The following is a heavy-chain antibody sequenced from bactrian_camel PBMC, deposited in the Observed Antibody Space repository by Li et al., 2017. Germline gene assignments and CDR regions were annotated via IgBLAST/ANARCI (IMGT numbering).Heavy chain of an antibody. V-gene: IGHV3S28*01. D-gene: IGHD2*01. Sequence: QLVESGGGSVQPGGSLRLSCVLSGDTFSTYYMAWFRNEREGVAAIDTAGAPTYTYAVAGRFTISKDNVKNTLYLQMNSLKPEDTAMYYCAANFGPYCSGPYLARRANFLGQGTQVTVS. CDR1: GDTFSTYY. CDR2: IDTAGAP. J-gene: IGHJ4*01.